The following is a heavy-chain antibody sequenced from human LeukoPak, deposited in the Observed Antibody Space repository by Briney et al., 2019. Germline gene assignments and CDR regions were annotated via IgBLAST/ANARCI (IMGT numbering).Heavy chain of an antibody. CDR2: ITGPGGST. Sequence: GGSLRLSCAASGLTFSTYAMSWVRRTPGKGLEWVSAITGPGGSTYYADSVKGRFTISRDNSKNTLYLQMNSLRAEDTAVYYCAKPMGVALFDYWGQGTLVTVSS. CDR1: GLTFSTYA. CDR3: AKPMGVALFDY. D-gene: IGHD3-16*01. J-gene: IGHJ4*02. V-gene: IGHV3-23*01.